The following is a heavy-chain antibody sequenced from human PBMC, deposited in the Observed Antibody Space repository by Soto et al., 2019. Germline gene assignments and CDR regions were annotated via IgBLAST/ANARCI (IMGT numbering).Heavy chain of an antibody. D-gene: IGHD6-13*01. J-gene: IGHJ4*02. CDR2: IGSAGDT. CDR3: VRGYIAGFDY. V-gene: IGHV3-13*01. Sequence: GGSLRLSCAASGFTFSIYAMHWVRQATGKGLEWVSAIGSAGDTYYPGSVKGRFTISRENAKNSLYLHMNSLRAEDTAVYYCVRGYIAGFDYWGQGTLVTVSS. CDR1: GFTFSIYA.